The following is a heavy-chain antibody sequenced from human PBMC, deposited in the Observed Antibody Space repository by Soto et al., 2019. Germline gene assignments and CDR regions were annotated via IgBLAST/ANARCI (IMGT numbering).Heavy chain of an antibody. CDR3: ARELGNCISTSCYGLYYYYYGMDV. J-gene: IGHJ6*02. D-gene: IGHD2-2*01. V-gene: IGHV3-7*01. Sequence: GGSLRLSCAASGLTFSSYAMSWVRQAPGKGLVWVSSINSDGSKKYYVDSVKGRFTISRDNAKNSLYLQMNSLRAEDTAVYYCARELGNCISTSCYGLYYYYYGMDVWGQGTTVTVSS. CDR2: INSDGSKK. CDR1: GLTFSSYA.